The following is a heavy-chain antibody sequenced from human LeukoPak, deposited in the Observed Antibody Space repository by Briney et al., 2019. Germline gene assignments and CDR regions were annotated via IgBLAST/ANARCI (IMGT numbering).Heavy chain of an antibody. V-gene: IGHV3-11*06. CDR3: AMDINGDLFHV. J-gene: IGHJ4*02. CDR2: ISSSSSYI. CDR1: GFTFRDYY. D-gene: IGHD2-2*03. Sequence: GGSLRLSCVASGFTFRDYYMSWIRRAPGKGLEWVSYISSSSSYIYYADSVKGRFTISRDNAKKSLYLQMNSLRAEDTAVYYCAMDINGDLFHVWGQGTPVTVSS.